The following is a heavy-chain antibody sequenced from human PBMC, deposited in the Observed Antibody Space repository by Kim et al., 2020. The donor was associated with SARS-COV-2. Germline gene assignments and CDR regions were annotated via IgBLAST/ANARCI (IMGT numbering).Heavy chain of an antibody. D-gene: IGHD2-21*02. J-gene: IGHJ4*02. CDR3: ASAYCGGDCYSSFDY. Sequence: PVKGRLTMSRDNSKKSLYLKISSLRAEDTAVYYCASAYCGGDCYSSFDYWGQGTLVTVSS. V-gene: IGHV3-30*07.